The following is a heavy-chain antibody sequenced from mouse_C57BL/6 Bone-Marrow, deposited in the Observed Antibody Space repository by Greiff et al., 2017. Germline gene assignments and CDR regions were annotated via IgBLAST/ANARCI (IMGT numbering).Heavy chain of an antibody. D-gene: IGHD2-4*01. CDR1: GYTFTSYW. V-gene: IGHV1-61*01. Sequence: VQLQQPGAELVRPGSSVKLSCKASGYTFTSYWMDWVKQRPGQGLEWIGNIYPSDSETHYNQKFKGKSTLTVDKSSSTAYMQLSSLTSEDSAVYYCARSEIYYDYDVLYYFDYWGQGTTLTVSS. CDR3: ARSEIYYDYDVLYYFDY. J-gene: IGHJ2*01. CDR2: IYPSDSET.